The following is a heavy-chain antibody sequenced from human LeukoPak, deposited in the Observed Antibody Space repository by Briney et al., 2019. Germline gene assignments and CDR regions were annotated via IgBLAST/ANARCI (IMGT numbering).Heavy chain of an antibody. J-gene: IGHJ4*02. D-gene: IGHD6-13*01. V-gene: IGHV3-30*02. CDR3: ARAASYSSRLNGGY. Sequence: GGSLRLSCAASGFTFSSYGMHWVRQAPGKGLEWVAFIRYDGSNKYYADSVKGRFTISRDNSRNSLYLQMNSLRAEDTAVYYCARAASYSSRLNGGYWGQGTLVTVSS. CDR1: GFTFSSYG. CDR2: IRYDGSNK.